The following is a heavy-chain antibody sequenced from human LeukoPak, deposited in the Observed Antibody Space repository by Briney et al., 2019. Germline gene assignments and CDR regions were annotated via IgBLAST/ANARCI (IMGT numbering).Heavy chain of an antibody. CDR2: IYSGGST. J-gene: IGHJ4*02. CDR1: GFTVSSNY. Sequence: PGGSLRLSCAASGFTVSSNYMSSVRQAPGKGLEWVSVIYSGGSTYYADSVKGRFTISRDNSKNTLYLQMNSLRAEDTAVYYCAVSFGVVRLNDYWGQGTLVTVSS. V-gene: IGHV3-66*02. CDR3: AVSFGVVRLNDY. D-gene: IGHD3-3*01.